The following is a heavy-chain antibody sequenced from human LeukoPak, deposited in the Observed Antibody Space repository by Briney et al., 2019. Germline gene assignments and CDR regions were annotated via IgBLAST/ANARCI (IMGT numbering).Heavy chain of an antibody. CDR3: ASNRRGLPYYYYYGMDV. CDR2: INHSGST. Sequence: PSETLSLTCAVYGGSFSGYYWSWIRQPPGKGLEWIGEINHSGSTNYNPSLKSRVTISVDTSKNQFSLKLSSVTAADTAVYYCASNRRGLPYYYYYGMDVWGQGTTVTVSS. CDR1: GGSFSGYY. J-gene: IGHJ6*02. V-gene: IGHV4-34*01. D-gene: IGHD1-14*01.